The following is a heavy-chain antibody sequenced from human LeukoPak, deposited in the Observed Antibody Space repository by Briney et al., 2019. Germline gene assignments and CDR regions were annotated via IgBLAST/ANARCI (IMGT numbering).Heavy chain of an antibody. CDR2: IIPILGIA. CDR1: GGTFSSYT. V-gene: IGHV1-69*04. CDR3: AREAKKGATVTTPGDYYYGMGV. J-gene: IGHJ6*02. D-gene: IGHD4-17*01. Sequence: ASVKASCKASGGTFSSYTISWVRQAPGQGLEWMGRIIPILGIANYAQKFQGRVTITADKSTSTAYMELSSLRSEDTAVYYCAREAKKGATVTTPGDYYYGMGVWGQGTTVTVSS.